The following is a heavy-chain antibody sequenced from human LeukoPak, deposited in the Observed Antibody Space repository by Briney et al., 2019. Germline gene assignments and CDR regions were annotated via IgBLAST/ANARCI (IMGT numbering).Heavy chain of an antibody. Sequence: GGSLRLSCAASGFTFRSYEMNWVRQAPGKGLEWVSYISSSGSSIYYADSVKGRFTISRDNAKNSLYLQMNSLRAEDTAVYYCARKYCSSTSCLFDCWGQGTLVTVSS. CDR1: GFTFRSYE. CDR3: ARKYCSSTSCLFDC. CDR2: ISSSGSSI. D-gene: IGHD2-2*01. J-gene: IGHJ4*02. V-gene: IGHV3-48*03.